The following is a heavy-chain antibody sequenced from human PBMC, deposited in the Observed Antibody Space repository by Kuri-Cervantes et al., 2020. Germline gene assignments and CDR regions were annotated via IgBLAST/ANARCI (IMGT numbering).Heavy chain of an antibody. Sequence: LSLTCAASGFTFSSYWMSWVRQAPGKGLEWVAVISYDGSNKYYVDSVKGRFTISRDDSKNTLYLQMNSLRAEDTAVYYCARDPDAYTTHFPPEYWGQGTLVTVSS. CDR3: ARDPDAYTTHFPPEY. J-gene: IGHJ4*02. D-gene: IGHD2/OR15-2a*01. CDR2: ISYDGSNK. V-gene: IGHV3-30*03. CDR1: GFTFSSYW.